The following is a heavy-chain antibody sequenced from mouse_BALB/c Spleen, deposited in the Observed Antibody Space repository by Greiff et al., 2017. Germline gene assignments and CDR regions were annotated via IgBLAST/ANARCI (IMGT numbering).Heavy chain of an antibody. D-gene: IGHD1-1*01. J-gene: IGHJ1*01. V-gene: IGHV7-1*02. CDR1: GFTFSDFY. CDR3: AREIETTEGGYFEV. CDR2: SRNKANDYTT. Sequence: EVHVVESGGGLVQPGGSLRLSCATSGFTFSDFYMEWVRQPPGKRLEWIAASRNKANDYTTEYSASVKGRFIVSRDTSQSILYLHMNALRAEDTAIYYSAREIETTEGGYFEVWGAGTTGTVSA.